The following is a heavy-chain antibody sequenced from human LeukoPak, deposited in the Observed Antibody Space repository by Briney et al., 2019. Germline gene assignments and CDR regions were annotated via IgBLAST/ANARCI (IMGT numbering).Heavy chain of an antibody. D-gene: IGHD1-26*01. CDR2: IYNSGST. Sequence: RPSETLFLTCTVSGDSISRYYWTWIRQPPGKGLEWIGYIYNSGSTNYNPSLRSRVTISVDTSKNQFSLKLSSVTAADTAVYYCTRDRGSGGFDHWGQGTLVTVSS. J-gene: IGHJ5*02. CDR1: GDSISRYY. CDR3: TRDRGSGGFDH. V-gene: IGHV4-59*01.